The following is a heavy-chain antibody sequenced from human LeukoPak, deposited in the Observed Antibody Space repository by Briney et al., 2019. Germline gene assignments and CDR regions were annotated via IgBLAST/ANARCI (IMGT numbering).Heavy chain of an antibody. D-gene: IGHD3-22*01. V-gene: IGHV1-2*02. CDR3: AKDMDSSGYVGN. CDR1: GYIFTDTY. CDR2: INHNRGGT. Sequence: ASVKVSCKTSGYIFTDTYIHWVRQAPGQGLEWMGWINHNRGGTMYAQKFQGRVTITRDTSVTTAYLEMSRLTSDDTAIYYCAKDMDSSGYVGNWGQGTLITVSS. J-gene: IGHJ4*02.